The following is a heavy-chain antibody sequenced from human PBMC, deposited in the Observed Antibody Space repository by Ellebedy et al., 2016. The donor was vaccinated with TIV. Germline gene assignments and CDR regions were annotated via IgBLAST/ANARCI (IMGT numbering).Heavy chain of an antibody. CDR1: GFTFSNYG. CDR3: ARFDVLTGRFGYYFDY. V-gene: IGHV3-30*03. D-gene: IGHD3-9*01. J-gene: IGHJ4*02. Sequence: GESLKISXAASGFTFSNYGMHWVRQAPGKGLEWVAVISYDGSNKYYADSVKGRFTISRDNSKNTLYLQMNSLRAEDTAVYYCARFDVLTGRFGYYFDYWGQGTLVTVSS. CDR2: ISYDGSNK.